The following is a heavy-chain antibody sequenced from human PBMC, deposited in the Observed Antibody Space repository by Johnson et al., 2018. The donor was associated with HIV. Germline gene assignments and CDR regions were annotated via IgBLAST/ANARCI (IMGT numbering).Heavy chain of an antibody. CDR1: GFSISDSA. Sequence: QVQLVESGGGVVQPGGSLRLSCLASGFSISDSAIHWVRQAPGKGLESVAVISKDGDNEYYADSVKGRFTVSRDHSKNTLNLQMNSLRPEDTGVYYCVRDDRPDGFDIWGQGTMVTVSS. CDR2: ISKDGDNE. J-gene: IGHJ3*02. CDR3: VRDDRPDGFDI. V-gene: IGHV3-30-3*01.